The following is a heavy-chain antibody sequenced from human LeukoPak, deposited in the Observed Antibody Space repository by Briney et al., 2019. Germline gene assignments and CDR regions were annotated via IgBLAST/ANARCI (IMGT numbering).Heavy chain of an antibody. Sequence: SVKVSCKASGGTFSSYAISWVRQAPGQGLEWMGGIIPIFGTANYAQKFQGRVTITADESTSTAYMELSSLRSEDTAVYYCARVGGYSGYDTPYYFDYWGQGTLVTVSS. CDR2: IIPIFGTA. D-gene: IGHD5-12*01. CDR1: GGTFSSYA. CDR3: ARVGGYSGYDTPYYFDY. V-gene: IGHV1-69*13. J-gene: IGHJ4*02.